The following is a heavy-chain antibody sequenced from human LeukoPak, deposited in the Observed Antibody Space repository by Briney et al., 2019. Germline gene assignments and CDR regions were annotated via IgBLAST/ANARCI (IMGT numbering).Heavy chain of an antibody. J-gene: IGHJ6*02. Sequence: PGGSLRLSCAASGFTFDDYPMHWARQAPGKGLEWVSGICWNSGSIGYADSVKGRFTISRDNAKTTLYLQMNSLRAEDTALYYCAKDMATNYYYYYGMDVWGQGTTVTVSS. CDR3: AKDMATNYYYYYGMDV. CDR1: GFTFDDYP. D-gene: IGHD5-12*01. CDR2: ICWNSGSI. V-gene: IGHV3-9*01.